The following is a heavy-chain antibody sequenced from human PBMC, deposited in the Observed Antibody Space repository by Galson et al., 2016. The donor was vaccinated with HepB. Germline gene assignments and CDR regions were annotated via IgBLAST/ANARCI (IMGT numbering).Heavy chain of an antibody. D-gene: IGHD3-22*01. CDR1: GFTFDDYA. V-gene: IGHV3-9*01. J-gene: IGHJ4*02. Sequence: SLRLSCAASGFTFDDYAIHWVRQAQGKGLEWVSGISWNSGIIGYADSVKGRFTISRDNAKNSLYLQMNSLRAEDTALYYCAKDRGVTMMVVAILDHLGQGTTVTVSS. CDR3: AKDRGVTMMVVAILDH. CDR2: ISWNSGII.